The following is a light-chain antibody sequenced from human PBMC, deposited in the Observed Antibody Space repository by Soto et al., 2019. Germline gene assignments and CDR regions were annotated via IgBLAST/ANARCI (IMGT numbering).Light chain of an antibody. CDR2: GYI. V-gene: IGLV1-40*01. Sequence: QSVLTQPPSVSGAPGQRVAISCTGSNSNIGADFDVHWYQHLPGTAPKLLIYGYINRPSGVPDRFSGSKSGTSASLAITGLKAEDEADYYCHSYDSSLNGYVFGTGTKLTVL. J-gene: IGLJ1*01. CDR3: HSYDSSLNGYV. CDR1: NSNIGADFD.